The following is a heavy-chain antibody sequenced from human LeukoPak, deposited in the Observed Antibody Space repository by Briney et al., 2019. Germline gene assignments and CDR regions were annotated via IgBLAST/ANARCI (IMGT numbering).Heavy chain of an antibody. CDR1: GGSISSGDYY. J-gene: IGHJ3*02. CDR2: LYYSGST. D-gene: IGHD3-10*01. Sequence: SQTLSLTCTVSGGSISSGDYYWSWIRQPPGKGLEWIGYLYYSGSTYYNPSLKSRVTISVDTSKNQFSLKLISVTAAETAVYYCAREMYYYGSGSYPNNYDGFDIWGQGTMVTVSS. V-gene: IGHV4-30-4*08. CDR3: AREMYYYGSGSYPNNYDGFDI.